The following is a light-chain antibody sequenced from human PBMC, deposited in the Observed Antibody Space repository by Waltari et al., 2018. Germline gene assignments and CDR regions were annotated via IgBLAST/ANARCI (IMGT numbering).Light chain of an antibody. J-gene: IGLJ2*01. V-gene: IGLV1-44*01. Sequence: QSVLTQPPSASGTPGQGVTISCSGSRSNIGTNTVNWYQQLPGTAPKVLMYGNNQRPSGGPDRFAGSKSGTSASLAVSGLQSEDEGDYYCATWDDSLNGVVFGGGTKLTVL. CDR1: RSNIGTNT. CDR3: ATWDDSLNGVV. CDR2: GNN.